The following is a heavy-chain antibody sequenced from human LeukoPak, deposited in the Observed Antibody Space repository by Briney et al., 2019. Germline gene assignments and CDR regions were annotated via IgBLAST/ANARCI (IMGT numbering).Heavy chain of an antibody. V-gene: IGHV3-30*18. J-gene: IGHJ4*02. CDR3: AKEENTAANS. CDR1: GFTSSAFG. CDR2: ISYDGSYE. Sequence: GGSLRLSCAASGFTSSAFGMHWVRQAPGKGLEWVAVISYDGSYEYLAESVNGRFTISRDDSKNTLYLQINSLRAEDTAMYYCAKEENTAANSWGQGTLVSVSS. D-gene: IGHD2-2*01.